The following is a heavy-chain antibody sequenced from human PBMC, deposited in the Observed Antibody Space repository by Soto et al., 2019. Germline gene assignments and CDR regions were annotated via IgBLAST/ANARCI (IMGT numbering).Heavy chain of an antibody. CDR2: IIPIFGTA. V-gene: IGHV1-69*01. J-gene: IGHJ6*02. Sequence: QVQLVQSGAEVKKPGSSVKVSCKASGGTFSSYAISWVRQAPGQGLEWMGGIIPIFGTANYAQKFQGRVTITADESTSTATSELSSLRSEDTAVYYCARDRYYDYVWGSYRSSYNYYGMDVWGQGTTVTVSS. CDR3: ARDRYYDYVWGSYRSSYNYYGMDV. D-gene: IGHD3-16*02. CDR1: GGTFSSYA.